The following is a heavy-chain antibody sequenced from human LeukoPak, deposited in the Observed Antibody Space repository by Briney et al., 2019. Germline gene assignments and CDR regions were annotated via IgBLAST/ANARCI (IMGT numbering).Heavy chain of an antibody. Sequence: PGGSLRLSCAASGFTFSSYAMSWVRQAPGKGLEWVSVICGSGGDTYYADSVKGRFTISRDNPKNALYLQMNSLRAEDTAVYYCAKGGGDSCYSVNDYRGQGTLVTVSS. V-gene: IGHV3-23*01. CDR1: GFTFSSYA. D-gene: IGHD2-15*01. CDR2: ICGSGGDT. J-gene: IGHJ4*02. CDR3: AKGGGDSCYSVNDY.